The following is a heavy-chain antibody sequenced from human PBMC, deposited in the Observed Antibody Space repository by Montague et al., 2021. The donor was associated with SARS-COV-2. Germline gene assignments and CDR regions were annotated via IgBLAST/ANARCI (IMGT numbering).Heavy chain of an antibody. CDR3: ARDAIEYYYYYYYMDV. Sequence: SLRLSWAASGFTFSSYAMHWVRQAPGKGLEWVAVISYDGSNKYYADSVKGRFTISRDNSKNTLYLQMNSLRAEDTAVYYCARDAIEYYYYYYYMDVWGKGTTVTVSS. V-gene: IGHV3-30*04. CDR2: ISYDGSNK. J-gene: IGHJ6*03. CDR1: GFTFSSYA.